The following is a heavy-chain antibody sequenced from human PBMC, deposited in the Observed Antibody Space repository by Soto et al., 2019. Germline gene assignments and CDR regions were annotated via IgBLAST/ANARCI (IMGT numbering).Heavy chain of an antibody. Sequence: GGSRRLSGAAAGFTFSSYAMSWVRQAPGKGLEWVSAISGSGGSTYYADSGKGRFTISRDNSKSTLYLQMNSLRGEDTAVYSCANPPDPLSLLDPWGQGTLVTASS. CDR1: GFTFSSYA. CDR3: ANPPDPLSLLDP. D-gene: IGHD3-10*01. V-gene: IGHV3-23*01. CDR2: ISGSGGST. J-gene: IGHJ5*02.